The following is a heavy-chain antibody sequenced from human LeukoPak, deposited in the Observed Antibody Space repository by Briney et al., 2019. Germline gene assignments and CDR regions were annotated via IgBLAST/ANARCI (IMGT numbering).Heavy chain of an antibody. D-gene: IGHD5-18*01. CDR2: ISWNSGSI. V-gene: IGHV3-9*03. CDR1: GFTFDDYA. J-gene: IGHJ6*04. Sequence: GGSLRLSCAASGFTFDDYAMHWVRQAPGEGLEWVSGISWNSGSIGYADSVKGRFTISRDNAKNSLYLQMNGLRAEDMALYYCAKDMGDTAMVLDVWGKGTTVTVSS. CDR3: AKDMGDTAMVLDV.